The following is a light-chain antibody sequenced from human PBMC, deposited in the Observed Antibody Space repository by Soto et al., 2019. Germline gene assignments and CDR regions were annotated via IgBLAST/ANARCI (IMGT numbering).Light chain of an antibody. CDR1: ISNIGTNY. CDR3: AAWDDTVRSYV. J-gene: IGLJ1*01. V-gene: IGLV1-47*01. CDR2: RDN. Sequence: QSVLTQPPSVSGTPGQRVTISCSGGISNIGTNYVHWFQQLPGTAPKVLSNRDNQRPSGVPDRFSGSKSGTSASLAISGLQSEDEAEYYCAAWDDTVRSYVFGTGIKLTVL.